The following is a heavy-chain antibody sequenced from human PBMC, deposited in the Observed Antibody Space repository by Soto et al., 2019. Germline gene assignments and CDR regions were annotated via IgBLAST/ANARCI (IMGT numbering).Heavy chain of an antibody. D-gene: IGHD3-22*01. J-gene: IGHJ4*02. CDR1: GGSISSGGYY. V-gene: IGHV4-31*01. Sequence: QVQLQESGPGLVKPSQTLSLTCTVSGGSISSGGYYWSWIRQHPGKGLEWIGYIYYSGSTYYNPSLMSPVTISVDTSKNQFSLKLSSVTAADTAVYYCARGDSGYYDSSGYYSYWGQGTLVTVSS. CDR2: IYYSGST. CDR3: ARGDSGYYDSSGYYSY.